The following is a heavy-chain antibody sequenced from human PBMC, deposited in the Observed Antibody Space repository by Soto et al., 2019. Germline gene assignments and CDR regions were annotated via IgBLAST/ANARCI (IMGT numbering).Heavy chain of an antibody. CDR2: VNPNSGNT. CDR1: GYTFSDYD. V-gene: IGHV1-8*01. J-gene: IGHJ4*02. Sequence: QVQLVQSGAEVRKPGASVKVSCKASGYTFSDYDINWVRQAPGQGLEWMGWVNPNSGNTGYAQKFQGRVTMTRDFFISTAYMELSSLTSEDTAVYYCARRARMGRQLWFPFDQWAQGTLVTVSS. CDR3: ARRARMGRQLWFPFDQ. D-gene: IGHD5-18*01.